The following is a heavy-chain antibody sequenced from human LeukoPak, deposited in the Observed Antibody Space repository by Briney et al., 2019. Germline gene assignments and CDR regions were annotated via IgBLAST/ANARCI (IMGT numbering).Heavy chain of an antibody. CDR2: ISSSDSSI. D-gene: IGHD6-13*01. V-gene: IGHV3-11*01. Sequence: GGSLRLSCAASGFTFSDYYMSWIRQVPGKGLEWVSSISSSDSSIYYADSVKGRFTISRDNAKNSLYLQMNSLRAEDTAVYYCARGSSWYGFDYWGQGTLVTVSS. CDR1: GFTFSDYY. CDR3: ARGSSWYGFDY. J-gene: IGHJ4*02.